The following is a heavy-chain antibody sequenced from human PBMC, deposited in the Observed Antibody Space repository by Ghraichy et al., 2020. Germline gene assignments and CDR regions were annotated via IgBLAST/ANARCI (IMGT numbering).Heavy chain of an antibody. J-gene: IGHJ4*02. CDR3: ARGGDSGLGD. CDR2: IYSDGSII. Sequence: GESQNISCAASGVTFRTSWMHWVRQVPGKGLVWVSHIYSDGSIINYADSVRGRFTISTDNAKNTLYLQMNSLKIEDTAVYYCARGGDSGLGDWGQGTLVTVSS. V-gene: IGHV3-74*01. D-gene: IGHD6-19*01. CDR1: GVTFRTSW.